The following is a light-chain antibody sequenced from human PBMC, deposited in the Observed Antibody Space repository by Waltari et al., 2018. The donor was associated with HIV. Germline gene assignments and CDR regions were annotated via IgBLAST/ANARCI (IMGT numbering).Light chain of an antibody. CDR3: AAWDGSLSVVI. V-gene: IGLV1-47*01. CDR2: GNN. J-gene: IGLJ2*01. CDR1: SSNIGSNY. Sequence: QSVLTQPPSASGTPGQRVTISCSGTSSNIGSNYVFWYQHHPAKAPKLLIYGNNQRPSGVPDRFSGSKSGTSASLAISGLRAEDEADYYCAAWDGSLSVVIVGGGTKLTVL.